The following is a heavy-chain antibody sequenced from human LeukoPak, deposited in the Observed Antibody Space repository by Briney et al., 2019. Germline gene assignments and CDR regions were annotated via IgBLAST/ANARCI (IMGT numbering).Heavy chain of an antibody. CDR3: ARYSGSYYLDY. Sequence: PSETLSLTCTVSGGSISSGDYYWSWIRQPPGKGLEWIGYMYYSGSTYYNPSLKSRVTISVDTSKNQFSLKLNSVTAAGTAVYYCARYSGSYYLDYWGQGTLVTVSS. CDR1: GGSISSGDYY. J-gene: IGHJ4*02. D-gene: IGHD1-26*01. CDR2: MYYSGST. V-gene: IGHV4-30-4*01.